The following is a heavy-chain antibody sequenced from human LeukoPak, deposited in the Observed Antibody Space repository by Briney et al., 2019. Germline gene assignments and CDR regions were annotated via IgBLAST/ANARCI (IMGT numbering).Heavy chain of an antibody. Sequence: PSETLSLTCNVFGDSMNNYYWTWIRQPPGKRLEWIGYIHYSGTTNYNPSLKSRVTISVDTSKNQFSLKLSSVTAADTAVYYCARSGPLVGATAGGYNWFDPWGQGTLVTVSS. D-gene: IGHD1-26*01. CDR3: ARSGPLVGATAGGYNWFDP. CDR2: IHYSGTT. J-gene: IGHJ5*02. V-gene: IGHV4-59*12. CDR1: GDSMNNYY.